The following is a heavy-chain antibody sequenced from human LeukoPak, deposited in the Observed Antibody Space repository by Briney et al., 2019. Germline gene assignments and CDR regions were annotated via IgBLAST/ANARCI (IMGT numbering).Heavy chain of an antibody. CDR3: ARDTYNYYDSSGYLVFDY. Sequence: ASVKVSCKASGYTFTGYYMHWVRQAPGQGLEWMGRINPNSGGTNYAQKLQGRVTMTRDTSISTAYMELSRLRSDDTAVYYCARDTYNYYDSSGYLVFDYWGQGTLVTVSS. CDR2: INPNSGGT. V-gene: IGHV1-2*06. J-gene: IGHJ4*02. D-gene: IGHD3-22*01. CDR1: GYTFTGYY.